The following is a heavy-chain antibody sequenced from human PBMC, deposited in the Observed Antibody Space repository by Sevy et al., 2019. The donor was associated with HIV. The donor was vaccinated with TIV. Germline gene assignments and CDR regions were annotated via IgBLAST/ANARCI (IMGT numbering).Heavy chain of an antibody. D-gene: IGHD1-26*01. Sequence: GGSLRLSCAASGFAFSTYGLYWVRQAPGKGLEWVAVIWFDGSEKYYADSVKGRFTISRDNSKNTLYLQKNSLTAADTAVYYCARGQGDDYNYGLDVWGQGTTVTVSS. CDR2: IWFDGSEK. CDR3: ARGQGDDYNYGLDV. J-gene: IGHJ6*02. CDR1: GFAFSTYG. V-gene: IGHV3-33*01.